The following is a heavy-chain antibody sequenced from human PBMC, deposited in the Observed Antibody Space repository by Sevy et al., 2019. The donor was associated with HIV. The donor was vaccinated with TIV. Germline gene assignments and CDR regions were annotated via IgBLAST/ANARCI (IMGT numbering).Heavy chain of an antibody. D-gene: IGHD2-2*01. CDR1: GFTFSSYG. Sequence: GGSLRLSCAASGFTFSSYGMHWVPQAPGKELEWVATIGYDGSKKYYADSVKGRLTISRDNSKNTLYMQMNSLRAEDTAVYFCARGGVPAAIGLDYWGQGTLVTVSS. J-gene: IGHJ4*02. CDR2: IGYDGSKK. V-gene: IGHV3-33*01. CDR3: ARGGVPAAIGLDY.